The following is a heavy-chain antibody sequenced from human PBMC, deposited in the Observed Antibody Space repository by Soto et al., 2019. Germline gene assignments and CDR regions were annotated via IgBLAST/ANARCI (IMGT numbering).Heavy chain of an antibody. V-gene: IGHV1-69*13. CDR2: IIPIFGTA. CDR3: GAYSSSGGWFDP. Sequence: SVKVSCKASGGTFSSYAISWVRQAPGQGLEWMGGIIPIFGTANYAQKFQGRVTITADESTSTAYMELSSLRSEDTAVYYCGAYSSSGGWFDPWGQGTLVTVSS. CDR1: GGTFSSYA. J-gene: IGHJ5*02. D-gene: IGHD6-6*01.